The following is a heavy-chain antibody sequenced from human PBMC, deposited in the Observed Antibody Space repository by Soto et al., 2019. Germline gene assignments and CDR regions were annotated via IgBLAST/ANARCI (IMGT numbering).Heavy chain of an antibody. CDR3: ARDFKYDGMDV. CDR2: IYHSGST. CDR1: GGSFSGYY. J-gene: IGHJ6*02. V-gene: IGHV4-30-2*01. D-gene: IGHD2-8*01. Sequence: PSETLSLTCAVYGGSFSGYYWSWIRQPPGKGLEWIGYIYHSGSTYYNPSLKSRVTISVDRSKNQFSLKLSSVTAADTAVYYCARDFKYDGMDVWGQGTTVTVSS.